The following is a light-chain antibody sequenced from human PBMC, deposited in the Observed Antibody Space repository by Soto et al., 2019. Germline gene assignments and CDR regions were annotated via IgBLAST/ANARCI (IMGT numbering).Light chain of an antibody. Sequence: QLVLTQPPSVSAAPGQKVTISCSGTSSNIGNNYVSWYQQLPGTAPKLLIYDNNQRPSGIPDRFSGSKSGTSATLGITGLQTGDEADYYCGSWDSSLSAVVFGGGTQLTVL. J-gene: IGLJ2*01. V-gene: IGLV1-51*01. CDR1: SSNIGNNY. CDR3: GSWDSSLSAVV. CDR2: DNN.